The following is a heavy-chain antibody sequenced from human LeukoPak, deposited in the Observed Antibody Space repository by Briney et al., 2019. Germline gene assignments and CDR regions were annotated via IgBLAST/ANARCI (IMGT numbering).Heavy chain of an antibody. V-gene: IGHV3-53*01. J-gene: IGHJ3*02. Sequence: GGSLRLSCAASGFTFSSYAMSWVRQAPGKGLEWVSVIYSGGSTYYADSVKGRFTISRDNSKNTLYLQMSSLRAEDTAVHYCARERENFGSGSYYEDDAFDIWGQGTMVTVSS. D-gene: IGHD3-10*01. CDR1: GFTFSSYA. CDR2: IYSGGST. CDR3: ARERENFGSGSYYEDDAFDI.